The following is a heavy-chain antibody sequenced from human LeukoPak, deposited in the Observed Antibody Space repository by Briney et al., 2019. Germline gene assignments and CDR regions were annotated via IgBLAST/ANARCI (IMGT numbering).Heavy chain of an antibody. D-gene: IGHD3-22*01. CDR3: ARVGNYYDSSGYPAGPPFDY. CDR2: IYYSGST. CDR1: GYSISSGYY. J-gene: IGHJ4*02. V-gene: IGHV4-38-2*02. Sequence: SETLSLTCTVSGYSISSGYYWGWIRQPPGKGLEWIGYIYYSGSTYYNPSLKSRVTISVDTSKNQFSLKLSSVTAADTAVYYCARVGNYYDSSGYPAGPPFDYWGQGTLVTVSS.